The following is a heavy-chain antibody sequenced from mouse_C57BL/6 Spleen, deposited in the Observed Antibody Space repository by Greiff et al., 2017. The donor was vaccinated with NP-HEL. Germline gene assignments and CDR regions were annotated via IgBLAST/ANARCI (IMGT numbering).Heavy chain of an antibody. J-gene: IGHJ1*03. CDR2: ISGGGGNT. V-gene: IGHV5-9*01. CDR1: GFTFSSYT. Sequence: DVMLVESGGGLVKPGGSLKLSCAASGFTFSSYTMSWVRQTPEKRLEWVATISGGGGNTYYRDSVKGRFTISRDNAKNTLYLQMSSLRSEDTALYYCARNYGSSPDFDVWGTGTTVTVSS. D-gene: IGHD1-1*01. CDR3: ARNYGSSPDFDV.